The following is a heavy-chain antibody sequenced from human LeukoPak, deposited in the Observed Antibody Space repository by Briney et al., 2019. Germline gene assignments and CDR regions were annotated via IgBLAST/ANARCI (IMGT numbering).Heavy chain of an antibody. D-gene: IGHD5-12*01. Sequence: GGSLRLSCAASGITFSIYTMSWVRQAPGKGLEWVSAIVGSGRNTYYADSVKGRFTISRDNSKNTLYLQMNSLRAEDAAVYHCAKEGGYDGVDWWGQGTLVTVSS. CDR2: IVGSGRNT. CDR3: AKEGGYDGVDW. CDR1: GITFSIYT. V-gene: IGHV3-23*01. J-gene: IGHJ4*02.